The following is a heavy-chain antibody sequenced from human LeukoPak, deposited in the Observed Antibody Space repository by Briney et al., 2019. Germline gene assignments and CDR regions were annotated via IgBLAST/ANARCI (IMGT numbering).Heavy chain of an antibody. J-gene: IGHJ5*02. CDR2: MYHSGIT. V-gene: IGHV4-38-2*01. D-gene: IGHD3-10*01. CDR1: GYSINSAYY. Sequence: SQTLSLTCAVSGYSINSAYYWGWIRQPPGKGLEWIGSMYHSGITYYNPSLKSRVTISVDASKNQFSLKLNSVTAADTAVYYCARLTPGKNWFDPWGQGTLVTVSS. CDR3: ARLTPGKNWFDP.